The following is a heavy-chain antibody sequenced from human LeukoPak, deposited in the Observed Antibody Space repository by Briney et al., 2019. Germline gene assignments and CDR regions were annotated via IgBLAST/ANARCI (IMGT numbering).Heavy chain of an antibody. CDR3: ARGGWNKFDY. D-gene: IGHD3-22*01. Sequence: PSETLPLTCTVSGGSIDSYYWSWIRQPPGKGLEWIGYIYYSGSTKYNPSLKSRVTISVDTSKNQFSLKLSSVTAADTAVYYCARGGWNKFDYWGQGTLVTVSS. J-gene: IGHJ4*02. CDR2: IYYSGST. V-gene: IGHV4-59*01. CDR1: GGSIDSYY.